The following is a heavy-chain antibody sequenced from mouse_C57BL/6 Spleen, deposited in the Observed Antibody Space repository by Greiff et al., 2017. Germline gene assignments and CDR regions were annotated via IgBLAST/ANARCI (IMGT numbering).Heavy chain of an antibody. CDR2: IYPGSGST. J-gene: IGHJ3*01. CDR3: SRYDGYSVAGFAY. D-gene: IGHD2-3*01. V-gene: IGHV1-55*01. Sequence: QVQLQQPGAELVKPGASVKMSCTASGYTFTSYWITWVKQRPGQGLEWIGDIYPGSGSTNYNEKFKGKATLTVDTSSSTAYMQLSSLTSEDTAVYCCSRYDGYSVAGFAYWGQGTLVTVSA. CDR1: GYTFTSYW.